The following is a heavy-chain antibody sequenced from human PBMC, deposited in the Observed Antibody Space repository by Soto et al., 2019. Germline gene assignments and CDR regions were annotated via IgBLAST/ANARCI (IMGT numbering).Heavy chain of an antibody. J-gene: IGHJ4*02. V-gene: IGHV4-34*01. D-gene: IGHD4-17*01. CDR1: GGSFSGYY. CDR3: ARVRAVPTYYFDY. CDR2: INHSGST. Sequence: QVQLQQWGAGLLKPSETLSLTCAVYGGSFSGYYWSWIRQPPGKGLEWIGEINHSGSTNYNPSLKSRVTISVDTSKNQFSLKLSSVTAADTAVYYCARVRAVPTYYFDYWGQGTLVTVSS.